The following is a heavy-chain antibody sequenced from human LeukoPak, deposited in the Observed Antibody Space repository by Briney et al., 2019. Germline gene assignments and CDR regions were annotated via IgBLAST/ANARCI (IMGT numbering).Heavy chain of an antibody. Sequence: SETLSLTCAVYGGSFSGYYWSWIRQPPGKGLEWIGETNHSGSTNYNPSLKSRVTISVDTSKNQLSLKLSSVTAADTAVYYCARTARLPDSWGQGTLVTVSS. D-gene: IGHD2-21*01. CDR3: ARTARLPDS. CDR1: GGSFSGYY. V-gene: IGHV4-34*01. J-gene: IGHJ4*02. CDR2: TNHSGST.